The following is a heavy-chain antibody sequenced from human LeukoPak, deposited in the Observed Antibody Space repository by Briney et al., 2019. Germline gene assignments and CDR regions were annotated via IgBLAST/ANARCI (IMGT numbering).Heavy chain of an antibody. CDR3: ARGQITSTL. CDR2: IKKDENET. Sequence: GGSLRLSCAASGFTFSNYWMTWVRQAPGKGLEWVANIKKDENETHYVDSVKGRFTISRDNAKNSLYLQMNSLRAEDTAVYYCARGQITSTLWGQGTLVTVSA. J-gene: IGHJ4*02. CDR1: GFTFSNYW. V-gene: IGHV3-7*01.